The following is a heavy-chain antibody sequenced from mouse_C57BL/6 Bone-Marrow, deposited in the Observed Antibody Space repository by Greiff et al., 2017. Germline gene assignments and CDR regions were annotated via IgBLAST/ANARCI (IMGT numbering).Heavy chain of an antibody. Sequence: EVKLQESGPELVTPGASVKISCKASGYSFTDYNMNWVKQSNGQSLEWIGVINPNYGTTSYNQKFKGKATLTVDQSSSTAYMQLNSLTSEDSAVYYCARRGYYYGSRPYYFDYWGQGTTLTVSS. V-gene: IGHV1-39*01. CDR2: INPNYGTT. J-gene: IGHJ2*01. CDR3: ARRGYYYGSRPYYFDY. D-gene: IGHD1-1*01. CDR1: GYSFTDYN.